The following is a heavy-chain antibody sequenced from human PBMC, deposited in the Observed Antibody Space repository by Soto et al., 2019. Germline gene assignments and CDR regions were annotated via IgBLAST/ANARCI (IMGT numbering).Heavy chain of an antibody. D-gene: IGHD6-13*01. Sequence: DVQLVETGGGLIQPGGSLRLSCAATGFIVSASYMSWVRQAPGKGLEWVSVIYSDGRTYYADSVKGRFTISRDNSKNTLYLQMNSLSAEDTAEYYCARCSGWYGQCYFDCWGQGTLVTVSS. CDR1: GFIVSASY. J-gene: IGHJ4*02. CDR2: IYSDGRT. V-gene: IGHV3-53*02. CDR3: ARCSGWYGQCYFDC.